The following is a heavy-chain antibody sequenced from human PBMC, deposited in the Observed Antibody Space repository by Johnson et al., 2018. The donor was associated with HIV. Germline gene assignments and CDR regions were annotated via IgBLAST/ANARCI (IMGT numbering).Heavy chain of an antibody. CDR1: GFTFSDYA. CDR3: ARGGGVVGNAFDI. J-gene: IGHJ3*02. V-gene: IGHV3-30*14. CDR2: ISYDGSNK. D-gene: IGHD1-26*01. Sequence: QVQLVESGGGVVQPGRSLRLSCAASGFTFSDYAMHWVRQAPGKGLEWVAVISYDGSNKYYPDSVKGRFTISRDNFKNTLYLQMGSLRAEDMAVYYCARGGGVVGNAFDIWGQGTMVTVSS.